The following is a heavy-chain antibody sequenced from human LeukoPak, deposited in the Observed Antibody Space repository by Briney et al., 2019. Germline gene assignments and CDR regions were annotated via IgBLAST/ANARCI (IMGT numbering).Heavy chain of an antibody. CDR1: GYTFTDYY. Sequence: ASVKVFFKASGYTFTDYYIHWVRQARGQGLEWMGWINPKSGGTKYAQKFQGRVTMTRDTSISTAYMEMSRLRSDDTAVYYCARDLYFDYWGRGTLVTVSS. V-gene: IGHV1-2*02. J-gene: IGHJ4*02. CDR2: INPKSGGT. CDR3: ARDLYFDY.